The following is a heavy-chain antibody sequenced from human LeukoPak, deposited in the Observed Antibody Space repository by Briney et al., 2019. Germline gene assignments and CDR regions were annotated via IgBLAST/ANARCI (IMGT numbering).Heavy chain of an antibody. J-gene: IGHJ2*01. Sequence: TFSSYAMSWVRQAPGKGLEWIGSIYYSGSTYYNPSLKSRVTISVDTSKNQFSLKLSSVTAADTAVYYCARGSSGWLPYWYFDLWGRGTLVTVSS. D-gene: IGHD6-19*01. CDR2: IYYSGST. V-gene: IGHV4-39*07. CDR3: ARGSSGWLPYWYFDL. CDR1: TFSSYA.